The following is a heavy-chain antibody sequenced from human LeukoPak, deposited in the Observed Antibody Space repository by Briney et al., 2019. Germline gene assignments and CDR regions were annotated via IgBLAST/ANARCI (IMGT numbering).Heavy chain of an antibody. D-gene: IGHD3-3*01. V-gene: IGHV4-39*07. CDR2: IYYSGST. CDR3: ARGFGRAARLFWSGYHSQNWFDP. J-gene: IGHJ5*02. Sequence: PSETLSLTCTVSGGSIRSSSYYWGWIRQPPGKGLEWIGSIYYSGSTYYNPSLKSRVTISVDTSKNQFSLKLSSVTAADTAVYYCARGFGRAARLFWSGYHSQNWFDPWGQGTLVTVSS. CDR1: GGSIRSSSYY.